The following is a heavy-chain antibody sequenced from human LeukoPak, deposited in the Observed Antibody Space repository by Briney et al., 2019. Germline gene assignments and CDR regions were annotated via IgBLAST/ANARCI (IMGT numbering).Heavy chain of an antibody. CDR2: IWYDGSNK. Sequence: GRSLRLSCAASGFTFSSYGMHWVRQAPGKGLEWVAVIWYDGSNKYYADSVKGRFTISRDNSKNTLYLQMNSLRAEDTAVYYCARDPSGWWDFDYWGQGTLVTVSS. J-gene: IGHJ4*02. D-gene: IGHD6-19*01. CDR1: GFTFSSYG. CDR3: ARDPSGWWDFDY. V-gene: IGHV3-33*01.